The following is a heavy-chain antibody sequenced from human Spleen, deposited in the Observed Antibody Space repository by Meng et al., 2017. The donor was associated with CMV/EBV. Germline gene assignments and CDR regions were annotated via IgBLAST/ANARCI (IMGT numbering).Heavy chain of an antibody. J-gene: IGHJ6*02. V-gene: IGHV3-7*01. CDR3: ARDGGDIVVVPAARSYYYYGMDV. CDR1: GFTFSSYW. CDR2: IKQDGSEK. Sequence: GESLKISCAASGFTFSSYWMSWVRQAPGKGLEWVANIKQDGSEKYYVDSVKGRFTISRDNAKNSLYLQMNSLRAEDTAVYYCARDGGDIVVVPAARSYYYYGMDVWGQGNTVTVSS. D-gene: IGHD2-2*01.